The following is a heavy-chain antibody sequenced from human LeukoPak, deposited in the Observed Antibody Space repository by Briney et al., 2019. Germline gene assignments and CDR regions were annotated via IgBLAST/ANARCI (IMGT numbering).Heavy chain of an antibody. CDR2: INHYGST. CDR1: GGSFSGYY. Sequence: RTSETLSLTCAVYGGSFSGYYWNWIRQPPGKGLEWIGEINHYGSTKYSLSLKSRVTISGDTSKNQFSLRLNSVTAADTAVYYCARAYRAHQTFHCYHFFDFWGRGTLVTVSS. J-gene: IGHJ4*02. CDR3: ARAYRAHQTFHCYHFFDF. V-gene: IGHV4-34*01. D-gene: IGHD2-21*02.